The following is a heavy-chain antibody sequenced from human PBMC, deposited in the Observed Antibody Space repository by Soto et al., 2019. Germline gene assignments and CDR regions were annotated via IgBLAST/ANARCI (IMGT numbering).Heavy chain of an antibody. D-gene: IGHD3-10*01. Sequence: KTXETLSLACSFYSVSLSGYYWSWIRQPPGKGLEWIGEISPSGTTNYSPSLKSRVSISVDTSKNQFSLNLTSLTAADTAVYYCARAPKVRGSDQTRPDFWGQGSMVTVSS. CDR1: SVSLSGYY. V-gene: IGHV4-34*01. CDR3: ARAPKVRGSDQTRPDF. CDR2: ISPSGTT. J-gene: IGHJ4*02.